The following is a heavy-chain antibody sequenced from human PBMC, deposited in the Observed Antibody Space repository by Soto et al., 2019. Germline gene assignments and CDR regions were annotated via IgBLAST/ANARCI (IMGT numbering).Heavy chain of an antibody. J-gene: IGHJ4*02. CDR2: ISYDGSNK. Sequence: GGSLRLSCAASGFTFSSYAMHWVRQAPGKGLEWVAVISYDGSNKYYADSVKGRFTISRDNSKNTLYLQMNSLRAEDTAVYYCERGKVQLWLTLDYWGQGTLVTVSS. V-gene: IGHV3-30-3*01. CDR1: GFTFSSYA. CDR3: ERGKVQLWLTLDY. D-gene: IGHD5-18*01.